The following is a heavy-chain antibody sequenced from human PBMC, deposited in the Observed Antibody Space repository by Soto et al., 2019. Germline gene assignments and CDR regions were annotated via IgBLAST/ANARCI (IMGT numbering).Heavy chain of an antibody. CDR2: ISGSGGST. Sequence: EVQLLESGGGLVQPGGSLRLSCAASGFTFSSYAMSWVRQAPGKGLEWVSAISGSGGSTYYADSVKGRFTISRDNSKNTLYLQMNSLRAEDTAVYYCAQSVLVGFCADYWGQGTLVTVSS. D-gene: IGHD3-3*01. J-gene: IGHJ4*02. V-gene: IGHV3-23*01. CDR1: GFTFSSYA. CDR3: AQSVLVGFCADY.